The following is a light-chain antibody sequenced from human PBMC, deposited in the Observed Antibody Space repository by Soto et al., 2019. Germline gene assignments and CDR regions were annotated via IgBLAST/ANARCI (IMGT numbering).Light chain of an antibody. J-gene: IGLJ2*01. CDR1: SGSIASNY. V-gene: IGLV6-57*04. CDR3: QSYDSSTVV. CDR2: EDN. Sequence: NFMLTQPHSVSESPGKTVTISCTRSSGSIASNYVQWYQQRPGSAPTTVIYEDNQRPSGVPDRFSGAIDSSSNSSFLTITVLETEDEADSFGQSYDSSTVVFGGGTELTVL.